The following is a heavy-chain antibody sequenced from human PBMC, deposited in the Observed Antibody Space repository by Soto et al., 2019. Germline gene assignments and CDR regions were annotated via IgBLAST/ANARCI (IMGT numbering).Heavy chain of an antibody. D-gene: IGHD3-10*01. CDR2: INHSGST. Sequence: SETLSLTCAVYGGSFSGYYWSWIRQPPGKGLEWIGEINHSGSTNYNPSLKSRVTISVDTSKNQFSLKLSSVTAADTAVYYCGDGSGSYYKGSGVDYWGQGTLVTVSS. CDR3: GDGSGSYYKGSGVDY. CDR1: GGSFSGYY. V-gene: IGHV4-34*01. J-gene: IGHJ4*02.